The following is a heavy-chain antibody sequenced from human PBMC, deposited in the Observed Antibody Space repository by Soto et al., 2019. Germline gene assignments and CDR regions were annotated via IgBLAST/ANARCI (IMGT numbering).Heavy chain of an antibody. CDR2: ISAYNGNT. Sequence: XSVKVCCTASGYTFTSYGISWVRQAPGQGLEWMGWISAYNGNTNYAQKLQGRVTMTTDTSTSTAYMELRSLRSDDTAVYYCRPRIRGVISDYWGQGTLVTVSS. CDR3: RPRIRGVISDY. CDR1: GYTFTSYG. J-gene: IGHJ4*02. V-gene: IGHV1-18*04. D-gene: IGHD3-10*01.